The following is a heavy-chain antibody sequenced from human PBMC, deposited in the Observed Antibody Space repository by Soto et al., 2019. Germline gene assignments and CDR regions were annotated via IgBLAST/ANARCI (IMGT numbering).Heavy chain of an antibody. V-gene: IGHV1-2*02. CDR3: ARDLIDPQRDY. CDR1: GYTFTGYY. D-gene: IGHD3-9*01. CDR2: INPNGGGT. J-gene: IGHJ4*02. Sequence: GASVKVSCKASGYTFTGYYMHWVRQAPGQGLEWMGWINPNGGGTSYAQKFQGRVTMTRDTSKSTVYMELSSLRSEDTAVYYCARDLIDPQRDYWGQGTLVTVSS.